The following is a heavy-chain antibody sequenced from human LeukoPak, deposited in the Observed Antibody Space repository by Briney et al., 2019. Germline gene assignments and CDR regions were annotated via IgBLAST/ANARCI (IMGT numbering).Heavy chain of an antibody. V-gene: IGHV1-46*01. J-gene: IGHJ4*02. CDR1: GYTFTSHY. CDR3: ARAPHTGGGPRRLDY. CDR2: INPSGGST. D-gene: IGHD2-15*01. Sequence: GASVKVSCKASGYTFTSHYMHWVRQAPGQGLEWMGIINPSGGSTSYAQKFQGRVTMTRDTSTSTVYMELSSLRSEDTAVYYCARAPHTGGGPRRLDYWGQGTLVTVSS.